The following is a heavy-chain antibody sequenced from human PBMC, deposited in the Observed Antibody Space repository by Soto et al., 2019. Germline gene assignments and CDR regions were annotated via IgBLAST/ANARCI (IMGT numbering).Heavy chain of an antibody. CDR1: GYSFTSYW. D-gene: IGHD3-10*01. Sequence: PGESLKISGKGSGYSFTSYWIGWVRQMTGKGLEWMGIIYPGDSDTRYSPSFQGQVTISADKSISTAYLQWSSLKASDTAMYYCARQPAYGSGRFPRTPFDYWGQGTLVTVSS. J-gene: IGHJ4*02. CDR3: ARQPAYGSGRFPRTPFDY. CDR2: IYPGDSDT. V-gene: IGHV5-51*01.